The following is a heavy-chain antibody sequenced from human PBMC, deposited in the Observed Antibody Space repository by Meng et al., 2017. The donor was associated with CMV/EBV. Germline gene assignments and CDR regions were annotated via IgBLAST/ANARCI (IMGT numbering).Heavy chain of an antibody. CDR1: GYTFTCYY. V-gene: IGHV1-2*02. Sequence: SVTVSFKASGYTFTCYYMHWVRQAPGQGLEWMGWINPNSDGTNYAQKFQGRVTMTRDTSISTAYMELSRLRADDTAVYYCARDRILYSSGYQGYFQHWGQGTLVTVSS. CDR3: ARDRILYSSGYQGYFQH. CDR2: INPNSDGT. D-gene: IGHD3-22*01. J-gene: IGHJ1*01.